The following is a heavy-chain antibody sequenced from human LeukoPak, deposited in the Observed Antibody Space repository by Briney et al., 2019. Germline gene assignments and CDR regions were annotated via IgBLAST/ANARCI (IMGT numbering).Heavy chain of an antibody. CDR1: GGSISTYY. V-gene: IGHV4-59*01. CDR3: ARGYYYDSSGYFLDF. D-gene: IGHD3-22*01. J-gene: IGHJ4*02. CDR2: IYYSGIT. Sequence: SETLSLTCTVSGGSISTYYWSWIRQSPGRGLEWIGYIYYSGITKYNPSLKSRVTISVDTSTNQFSLRLSSVTAADTAVCYCARGYYYDSSGYFLDFWGQGTLATVSS.